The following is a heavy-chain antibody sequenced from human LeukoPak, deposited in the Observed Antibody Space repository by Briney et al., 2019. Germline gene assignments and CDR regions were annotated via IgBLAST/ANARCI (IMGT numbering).Heavy chain of an antibody. J-gene: IGHJ4*02. CDR2: LYHSGST. Sequence: SETLALTCAVSDSSISSGYFWGWIRQPPGKGLEWIGTLYHSGSTYYNPSLKSRVAISLDTSKTQFSLKLSSVTAADTALYYCATLLSDYGAHYFDSWGQGVLVTVSS. CDR3: ATLLSDYGAHYFDS. D-gene: IGHD4-17*01. V-gene: IGHV4-38-2*01. CDR1: DSSISSGYF.